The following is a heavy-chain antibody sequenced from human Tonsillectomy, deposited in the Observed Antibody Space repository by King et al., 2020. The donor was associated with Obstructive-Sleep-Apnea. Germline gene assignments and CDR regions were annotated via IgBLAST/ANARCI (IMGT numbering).Heavy chain of an antibody. CDR3: ARGVVYAINRYNWFDP. V-gene: IGHV4-39*07. Sequence: QLQESGPGLVKPSETLSLTCTVSGGSISSSSYYWGWIRQPPGKGLEWIGSIYYSGSTYYNPSLKSRVTISVDTSKNQFSLKLSSVTAADTAVYYCARGVVYAINRYNWFDPWGQGTLVTVSS. J-gene: IGHJ5*02. CDR1: GGSISSSSYY. D-gene: IGHD2-8*02. CDR2: IYYSGST.